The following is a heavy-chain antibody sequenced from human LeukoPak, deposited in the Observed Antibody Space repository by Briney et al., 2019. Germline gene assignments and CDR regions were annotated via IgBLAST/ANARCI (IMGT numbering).Heavy chain of an antibody. V-gene: IGHV3-23*01. J-gene: IGHJ4*02. D-gene: IGHD1-14*01. CDR2: ISSGGTT. CDR1: RFIFSFYG. Sequence: GGSLRLSCGASRFIFSFYGMTWVRQAPGKGLEWVSGISSGGTTYYADSVRGRFTISRDNSKNMLYLQMNSLRAEDTALYYCAKDRTGHVPYYFDFWGQGTLVSVSS. CDR3: AKDRTGHVPYYFDF.